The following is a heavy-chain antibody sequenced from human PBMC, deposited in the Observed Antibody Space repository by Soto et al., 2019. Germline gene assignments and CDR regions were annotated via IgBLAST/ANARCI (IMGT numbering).Heavy chain of an antibody. D-gene: IGHD2-15*01. V-gene: IGHV1-3*01. J-gene: IGHJ4*02. CDR1: GYTFTSYA. CDR2: INAGNGNT. Sequence: QVQLVQSGAEVKKPGASVKVSCKASGYTFTSYAMHWVRQAPGQRLEWMGWINAGNGNTKYSQKFQGRVTITRDTSASTAYMEPSPLRSEDTAVYFCARGPGGPDGPGDYWGQGTLVTVSS. CDR3: ARGPGGPDGPGDY.